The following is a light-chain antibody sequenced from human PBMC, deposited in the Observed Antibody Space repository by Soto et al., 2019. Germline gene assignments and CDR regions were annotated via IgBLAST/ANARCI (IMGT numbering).Light chain of an antibody. Sequence: EIVLTQSPATLSLSPGERATLSCRASQSVSSHLAWYQQKPGQSPRLLIYDASNRATGIPARFSGSGSGTDFTLTISSLEPEYFAFYFCQQRSHWPTFGQGTKVEIK. CDR2: DAS. J-gene: IGKJ1*01. V-gene: IGKV3-11*01. CDR1: QSVSSH. CDR3: QQRSHWPT.